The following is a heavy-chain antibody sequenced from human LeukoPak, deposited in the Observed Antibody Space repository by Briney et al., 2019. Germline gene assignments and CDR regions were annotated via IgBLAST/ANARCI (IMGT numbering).Heavy chain of an antibody. CDR2: ISGYKGNT. D-gene: IGHD3-10*01. V-gene: IGHV1-18*01. Sequence: ASVKVSCKASGYTFTSYGISWVRQAPGQGLEWMGWISGYKGNTNYAQKLQGRVTMTTDTSTSTAYMELRSLRSDDTVVYYCARDMDGSGSFDYWGQGTLVTVSS. CDR3: ARDMDGSGSFDY. CDR1: GYTFTSYG. J-gene: IGHJ4*02.